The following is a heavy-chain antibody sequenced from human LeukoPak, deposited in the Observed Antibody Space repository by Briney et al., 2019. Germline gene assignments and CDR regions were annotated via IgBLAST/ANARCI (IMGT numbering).Heavy chain of an antibody. CDR2: ISSSGSTI. D-gene: IGHD6-19*01. V-gene: IGHV3-11*01. Sequence: GGSLRLFCAASGFTFSDYHMSWIRQAPGKGLEWVSYISSSGSTIYYADSVKGRFTISRDNAKNSLYLQMNSLRAEDTAVYYCARDAPCYGVGSTAIAVAGTAGGYYYYGMDVWGQGTTVTVSS. CDR3: ARDAPCYGVGSTAIAVAGTAGGYYYYGMDV. J-gene: IGHJ6*02. CDR1: GFTFSDYH.